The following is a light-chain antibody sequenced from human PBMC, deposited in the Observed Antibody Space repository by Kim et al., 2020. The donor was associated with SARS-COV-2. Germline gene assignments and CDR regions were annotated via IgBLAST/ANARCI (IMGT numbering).Light chain of an antibody. CDR2: KAS. CDR3: QQYNRSPWT. J-gene: IGKJ1*01. CDR1: QSISSW. Sequence: DIQMTQSPSTLSASVGDRVTITCRASQSISSWLAWYQQKPGKAPKLLIYKASSLESGVPSRFSGSGSGTEFTLTISSLQPDDFATYYCQQYNRSPWTFGQGTKVDIK. V-gene: IGKV1-5*03.